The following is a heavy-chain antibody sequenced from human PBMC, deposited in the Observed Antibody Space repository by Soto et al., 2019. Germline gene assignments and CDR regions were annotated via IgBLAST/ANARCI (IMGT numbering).Heavy chain of an antibody. V-gene: IGHV3-30*03. Sequence: LSLTCAVSGDSISRSYWWSWVRQAPGKGLEWVAHISYDGNNKYYADSVKGRFTISRDNFKNTLYLQMSSLRADDTAVYYCARDGPHITIFGYGDYWGQGNLVTVSS. CDR2: ISYDGNNK. CDR3: ARDGPHITIFGYGDY. D-gene: IGHD3-3*01. J-gene: IGHJ4*02. CDR1: GDSISRSYW.